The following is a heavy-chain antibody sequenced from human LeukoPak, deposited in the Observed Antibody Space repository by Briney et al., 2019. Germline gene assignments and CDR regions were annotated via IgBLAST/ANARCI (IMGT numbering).Heavy chain of an antibody. CDR1: GFTFSSYA. CDR3: ATVPHPSYYFDY. V-gene: IGHV3-23*01. D-gene: IGHD2-2*01. CDR2: ISGSGSST. Sequence: GGSLRLSCAASGFTFSSYAMGWVRQAPGKGLEGVSAISGSGSSTYYAASVQGRFTISRDNSKNTLYLQMNSLRAEDTAVYYCATVPHPSYYFDYWGQGTLVTVSS. J-gene: IGHJ4*02.